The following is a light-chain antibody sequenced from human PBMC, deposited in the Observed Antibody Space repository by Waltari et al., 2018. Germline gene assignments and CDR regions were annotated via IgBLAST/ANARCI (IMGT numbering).Light chain of an antibody. CDR3: GTWDSSLNDVV. V-gene: IGLV1-51*01. J-gene: IGLJ2*01. CDR1: HSNIGHKY. Sequence: QSILTQPPSVSAAPGQKVTISCSGSHSNIGHKYVSWYQQHPGTAPQLLIYDKDKRHSGIPDRFSGSKSGTSATLGITGLQTGDEADYYCGTWDSSLNDVVFGGGTKVTVL. CDR2: DKD.